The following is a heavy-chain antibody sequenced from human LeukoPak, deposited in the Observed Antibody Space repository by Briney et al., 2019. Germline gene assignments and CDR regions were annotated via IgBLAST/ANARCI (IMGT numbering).Heavy chain of an antibody. V-gene: IGHV3-21*01. CDR2: ISSSSSYK. Sequence: PGGSLRLSCAASGFTFSSYSMNWVRQAPGKGREGVSSISSSSSYKYYADSVKGRFTISRDNAKDSLYLQMNSLRAEDTAVYYCARDRGSSSWYSARFGYWGQGTLVTVSS. D-gene: IGHD6-13*01. J-gene: IGHJ4*02. CDR1: GFTFSSYS. CDR3: ARDRGSSSWYSARFGY.